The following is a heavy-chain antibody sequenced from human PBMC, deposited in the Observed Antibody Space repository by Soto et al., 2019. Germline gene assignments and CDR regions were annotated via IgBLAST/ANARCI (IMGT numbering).Heavy chain of an antibody. Sequence: EVQLVESGGGLVKPGGSLRLSCAASGFTFSNAWMSWVRQAPGKGLEWVGRIKSKTDGGTTDYAAPVKGRFTISRDDSKNTLYMQMNSLKTEDTAVYYCTTDLPYRPPDYWGQGTLVTVSS. D-gene: IGHD3-16*02. J-gene: IGHJ4*02. V-gene: IGHV3-15*01. CDR3: TTDLPYRPPDY. CDR1: GFTFSNAW. CDR2: IKSKTDGGTT.